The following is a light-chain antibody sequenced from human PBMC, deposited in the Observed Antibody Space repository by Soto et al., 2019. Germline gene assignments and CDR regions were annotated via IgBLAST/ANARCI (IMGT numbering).Light chain of an antibody. J-gene: IGKJ1*01. V-gene: IGKV1-27*01. CDR3: QNYHSAPAT. CDR2: AAS. CDR1: QDILKF. Sequence: DIQMTQSPSSLTAFIGDRVTISCLASQDILKFLAWYQQIPGRIPNVLLYAASTFRPGVPSRFSGSGSGKNFTLTITGLQPEDVATYYCQNYHSAPATFGQGTKVEIK.